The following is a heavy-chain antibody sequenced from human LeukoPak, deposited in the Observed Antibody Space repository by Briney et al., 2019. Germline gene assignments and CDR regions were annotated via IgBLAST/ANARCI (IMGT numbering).Heavy chain of an antibody. D-gene: IGHD3-3*01. CDR2: ISYSGST. CDR3: ARHIPVIWSSGYYYGMDV. CDR1: GGSISNYY. V-gene: IGHV4-59*08. J-gene: IGHJ6*02. Sequence: SSETLSLTCTVSGGSISNYYWSWIRQRPGKGLEWIGYISYSGSTNYNPSLRSRVAISEDTSRNQFSLRLNSVTAADTAVYYCARHIPVIWSSGYYYGMDVWGQGTTVTVSS.